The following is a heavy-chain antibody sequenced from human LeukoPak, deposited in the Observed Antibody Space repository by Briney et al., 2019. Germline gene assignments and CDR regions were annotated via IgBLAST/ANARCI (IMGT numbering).Heavy chain of an antibody. CDR1: GGSISSYY. J-gene: IGHJ3*02. CDR3: ARGRGYSSSSGAFDT. V-gene: IGHV4-59*01. Sequence: SGTLSLTCTVSGGSISSYYWSWIRQPPGKGREWSGYIYYSGSTNYNPSLKSRVTISVDTSKNQFSLKLSSVTAADTAVYYCARGRGYSSSSGAFDTWGQGTMVTVSS. CDR2: IYYSGST. D-gene: IGHD6-6*01.